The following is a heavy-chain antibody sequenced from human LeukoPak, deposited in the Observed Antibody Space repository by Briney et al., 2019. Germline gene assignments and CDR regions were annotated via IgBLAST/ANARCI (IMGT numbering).Heavy chain of an antibody. CDR3: ARVPYYYGSGSYSRGNWFDP. V-gene: IGHV4-34*01. Sequence: SETLSLTCAVYGGSFGGYYWSWIRQPPGKGLEWIGEINHSGSTNYNPSLKSRVTISVDTSKNQFSLKLSSVTAADTAVYYCARVPYYYGSGSYSRGNWFDPWGQGTLVTVSS. CDR2: INHSGST. D-gene: IGHD3-10*01. CDR1: GGSFGGYY. J-gene: IGHJ5*02.